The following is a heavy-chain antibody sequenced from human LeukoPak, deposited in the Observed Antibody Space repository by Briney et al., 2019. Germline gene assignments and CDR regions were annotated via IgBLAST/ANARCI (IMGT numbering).Heavy chain of an antibody. Sequence: SETLSLTCTVSGGSISSSSYYWGWIRQPPGKGLEWIGSIYYSGSTYYNPSLKSRVTISVDTSKNQFSLKLSSVTAADTAVYYCARHLAENGGSSWYRHYYMDVWGKGTTVTVSS. V-gene: IGHV4-39*01. CDR1: GGSISSSSYY. CDR2: IYYSGST. CDR3: ARHLAENGGSSWYRHYYMDV. J-gene: IGHJ6*03. D-gene: IGHD6-13*01.